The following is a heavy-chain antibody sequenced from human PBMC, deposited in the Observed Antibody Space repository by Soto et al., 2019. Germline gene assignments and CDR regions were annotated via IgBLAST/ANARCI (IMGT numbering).Heavy chain of an antibody. CDR2: IIPIFGTA. CDR3: AREGGGGGMVRGVDY. CDR1: GGTFSSYA. J-gene: IGHJ4*02. D-gene: IGHD3-10*01. Sequence: QVQLVQSGAEVKKPGSSVKVSCKASGGTFSSYAISWVRQAPGQGLEWMGGIIPIFGTANYAQKFQGRVTITADESTSTAYMGLRSLRSEDTAVYSCAREGGGGGMVRGVDYWGQGTLVTVSS. V-gene: IGHV1-69*01.